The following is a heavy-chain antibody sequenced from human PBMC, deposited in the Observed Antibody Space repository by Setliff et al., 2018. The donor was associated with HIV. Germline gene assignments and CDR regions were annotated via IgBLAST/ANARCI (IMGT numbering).Heavy chain of an antibody. CDR1: GGSISSGNYY. V-gene: IGHV4-61*09. Sequence: KPSETLSLTCNVSGGSISSGNYYWSWIRLPAGKGLEWVGHIYTSGSTNYNPSLKSRVTILVDMSKNQFSLKLSSVTAADTAVYYCTTRGTWDYRDYFDYWGQGTLVTVSS. D-gene: IGHD1-26*01. J-gene: IGHJ4*02. CDR2: IYTSGST. CDR3: TTRGTWDYRDYFDY.